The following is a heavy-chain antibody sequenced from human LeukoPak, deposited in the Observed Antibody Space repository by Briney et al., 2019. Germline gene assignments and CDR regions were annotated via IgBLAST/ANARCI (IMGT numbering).Heavy chain of an antibody. CDR2: IYYSGST. V-gene: IGHV4-59*08. CDR3: ARHTDYVNWFDP. J-gene: IGHJ5*02. D-gene: IGHD4-17*01. Sequence: PSETLSLTCTVSGGAISIYYWSWIRQPLGKGLAWIGYIYYSGSTNYTPPPKSRVPISVDTSTNQFSLKLSSVTAADTAVYYCARHTDYVNWFDPWGQGTLVTVSS. CDR1: GGAISIYY.